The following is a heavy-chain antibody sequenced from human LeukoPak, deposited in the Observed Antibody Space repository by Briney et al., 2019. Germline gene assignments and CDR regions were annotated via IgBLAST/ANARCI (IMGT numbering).Heavy chain of an antibody. V-gene: IGHV4-39*07. Sequence: SETLSLTCTVSGGPISSSSYYWGWIRQPPGKGLEWIGSIYYSGSTYYNPSLKSRVTISVDTSKNQFSLKLSSVTAADTAVYYCARVTTFLNWFDPWGQGTLVTVSS. CDR2: IYYSGST. CDR3: ARVTTFLNWFDP. D-gene: IGHD3-10*02. CDR1: GGPISSSSYY. J-gene: IGHJ5*02.